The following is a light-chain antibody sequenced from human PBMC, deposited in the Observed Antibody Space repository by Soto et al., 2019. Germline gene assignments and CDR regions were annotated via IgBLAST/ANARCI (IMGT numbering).Light chain of an antibody. V-gene: IGKV1-5*01. CDR3: LQFNTFPWT. CDR1: QSISNW. CDR2: DAS. J-gene: IGKJ1*01. Sequence: DVQMTQSPSTLSASVGDRITITCRASQSISNWLAWYQQEPGKAPKLLIYDASSLESGVPSRISGSGSGTEFTLSISSLQPDDFATYYCLQFNTFPWTFGQGTKVDIK.